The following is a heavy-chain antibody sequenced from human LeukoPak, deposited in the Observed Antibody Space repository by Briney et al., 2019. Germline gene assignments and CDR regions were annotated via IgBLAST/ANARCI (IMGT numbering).Heavy chain of an antibody. D-gene: IGHD1-1*01. J-gene: IGHJ3*02. Sequence: PGGSLRLSCAASGFSVSNNYMSWVRQPPGKGLEWVSDIYSGGSTYYADSVKGRFTISRDNSKNTLYLQVNSLRAEDTAVYYCASNLGARNAFDIWGQGTMVTVSS. CDR2: IYSGGST. CDR1: GFSVSNNY. CDR3: ASNLGARNAFDI. V-gene: IGHV3-53*01.